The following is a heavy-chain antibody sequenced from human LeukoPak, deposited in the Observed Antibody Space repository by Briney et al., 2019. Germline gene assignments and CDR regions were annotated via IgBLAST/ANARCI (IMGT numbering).Heavy chain of an antibody. V-gene: IGHV3-48*04. J-gene: IGHJ4*02. D-gene: IGHD1-26*01. CDR1: GFTFSSYS. CDR3: AREGPVGATYFDY. Sequence: GGSLRLSCAASGFTFSSYSMNWVRQAPGKGLEWVSYISSSSSTIYYADSVKGRFTISRDNAKNSLYLQMNSLRAEDTAVYYCAREGPVGATYFDYWGQGTLVTVSS. CDR2: ISSSSSTI.